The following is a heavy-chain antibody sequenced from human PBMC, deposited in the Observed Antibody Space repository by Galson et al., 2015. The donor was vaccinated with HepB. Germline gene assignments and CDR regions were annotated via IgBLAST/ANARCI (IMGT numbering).Heavy chain of an antibody. CDR2: IYPGDSDT. Sequence: QSGAEVKKPGESLKISCKGSGYSFTSYWIGWVRQMPGKGLEWMGIIYPGDSDTRYSPSFQGQVTISADKSISTAYLQWSSLKASDTAMYYCARPSVDTAPAIAFDIWGQGTMVTVSS. CDR1: GYSFTSYW. J-gene: IGHJ3*02. V-gene: IGHV5-51*01. D-gene: IGHD5-18*01. CDR3: ARPSVDTAPAIAFDI.